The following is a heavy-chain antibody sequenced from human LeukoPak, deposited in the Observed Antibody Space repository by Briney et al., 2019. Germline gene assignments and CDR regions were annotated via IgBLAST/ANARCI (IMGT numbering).Heavy chain of an antibody. CDR3: AILRVAAGTGNWFYP. CDR1: GYTLTGYY. D-gene: IGHD6-13*01. Sequence: ASVTVSRKSSGYTLTGYYMHGVRQAPGKGLEGMGRVNPNRAGTNYAQKFQGRVAMTRHTSISTAYMELSRMRSDDTAVYYCAILRVAAGTGNWFYPWGQGTLVTVSS. J-gene: IGHJ5*02. CDR2: VNPNRAGT. V-gene: IGHV1-2*06.